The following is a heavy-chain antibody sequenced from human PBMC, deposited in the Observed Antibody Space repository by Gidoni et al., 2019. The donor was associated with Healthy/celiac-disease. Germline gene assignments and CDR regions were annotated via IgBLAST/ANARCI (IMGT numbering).Heavy chain of an antibody. CDR3: ARSIAARPGPFGY. D-gene: IGHD6-6*01. CDR1: GGTFSSYA. CDR2: IIPIFGTA. J-gene: IGHJ4*02. V-gene: IGHV1-69*01. Sequence: QVQLVQPGAEVKTPGSSVKLSCKASGGTFSSYAISWVRQSPGKGLEWMGGIIPIFGTANNAKKFQGRFTMTADESTSTAYMELSSLRSEDTAVYYCARSIAARPGPFGYWGQGTLVTVSS.